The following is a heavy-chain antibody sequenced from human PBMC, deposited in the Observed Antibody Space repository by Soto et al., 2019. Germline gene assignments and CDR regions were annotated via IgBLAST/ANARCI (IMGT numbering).Heavy chain of an antibody. J-gene: IGHJ5*02. D-gene: IGHD1-1*01. CDR2: FYNNENP. Sequence: SETLSLTCSVSGGSINSRSYSWGWIRQPPGKGLEWIGTFYNNENPNYNPSLKSRVTISVDKSKNQFSLKLSSVTAADTAVYYCARDQLEGNWFDPWGQGTLVTVSS. V-gene: IGHV4-39*07. CDR3: ARDQLEGNWFDP. CDR1: GGSINSRSYS.